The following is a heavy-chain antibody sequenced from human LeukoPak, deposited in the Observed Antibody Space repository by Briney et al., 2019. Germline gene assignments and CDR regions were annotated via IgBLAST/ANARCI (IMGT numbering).Heavy chain of an antibody. D-gene: IGHD3-10*02. CDR1: GLTFSSYE. J-gene: IGHJ6*04. V-gene: IGHV3-48*03. CDR2: ISSSGSTI. CDR3: AELGITMIGGV. Sequence: PGGSLRLACAASGLTFSSYEMYWVRQAPVKGLEWVSYISSSGSTIYYADSVKGRFTISRDNAKNSLYLQMNSLRAEDTAVYYCAELGITMIGGVWGKGTTVTISS.